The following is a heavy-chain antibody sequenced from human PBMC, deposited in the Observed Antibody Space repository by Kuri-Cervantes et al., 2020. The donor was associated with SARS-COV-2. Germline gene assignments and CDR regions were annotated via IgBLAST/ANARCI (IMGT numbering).Heavy chain of an antibody. J-gene: IGHJ2*01. CDR2: ISYDGGKD. V-gene: IGHV3-30*03. D-gene: IGHD2-15*01. CDR1: GFTFSNYG. CDR3: ARDGGKGLGLVLYYWYFNL. Sequence: GESRNISCAASGFTFSNYGIHWVREATGKGLELVAIISYDGGKDYYADSVKGRFTISRDNSKNTLYQQMNSMRPEETAVYYGARDGGKGLGLVLYYWYFNLWGRGTLVTVSS.